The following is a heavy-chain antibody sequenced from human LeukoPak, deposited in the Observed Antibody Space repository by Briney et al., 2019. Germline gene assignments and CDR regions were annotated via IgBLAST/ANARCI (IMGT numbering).Heavy chain of an antibody. Sequence: GGSLRLSCAASGFTFSNYAMSWVRQAPGKGLEWVSGISGGGATYYADSVKGRFTTSRDSSKNTLYLQMSSLRAEDTAVYYCTKFDYWGQGVLVTVSS. CDR1: GFTFSNYA. V-gene: IGHV3-23*01. J-gene: IGHJ4*02. CDR2: ISGGGAT. CDR3: TKFDY.